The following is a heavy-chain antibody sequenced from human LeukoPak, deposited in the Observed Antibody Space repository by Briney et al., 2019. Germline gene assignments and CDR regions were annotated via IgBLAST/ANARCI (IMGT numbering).Heavy chain of an antibody. CDR3: AKTRPLDSSSWSHGDY. CDR2: ISGSGDST. V-gene: IGHV3-23*01. J-gene: IGHJ4*02. Sequence: QSGGSLRLSCAASGFTFSSYSMSWVRQAPGKGLEWVSAISGSGDSTYYGDSVKGRFTISRDNSKNTLYLQMNSLRAEDTAVYYCAKTRPLDSSSWSHGDYWGQETLVTVSS. D-gene: IGHD6-13*01. CDR1: GFTFSSYS.